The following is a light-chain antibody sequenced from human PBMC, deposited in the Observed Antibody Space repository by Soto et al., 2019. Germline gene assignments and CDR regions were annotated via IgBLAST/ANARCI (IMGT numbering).Light chain of an antibody. V-gene: IGLV7-46*01. CDR3: LVHYMGADAI. CDR2: DTN. Sequence: QTVVTQEPSLIVSPGGTVTLTCGSTTGAVTSGHYPYWFQQKPGQAPRTLIYDTNNKYSWTPARFSGSLLGGKAALTLSGAQPEDEAEYYCLVHYMGADAIFGGGTKLTVL. CDR1: TGAVTSGHY. J-gene: IGLJ2*01.